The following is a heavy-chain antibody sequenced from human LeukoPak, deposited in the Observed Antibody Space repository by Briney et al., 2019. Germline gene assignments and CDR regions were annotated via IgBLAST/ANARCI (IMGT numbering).Heavy chain of an antibody. D-gene: IGHD3-10*01. CDR1: GYSFNNYW. V-gene: IGHV5-51*01. CDR3: ARQTLGVRGGEWDY. CDR2: IYPGDSDI. J-gene: IGHJ4*02. Sequence: GESLKISCKGSGYSFNNYWIAWVRQMPGKGLEWMGIIYPGDSDIRYSPSFQGQVTISADRSRSIAYVQWNSLKASDTAMYYCARQTLGVRGGEWDYWGQGTLVTVSS.